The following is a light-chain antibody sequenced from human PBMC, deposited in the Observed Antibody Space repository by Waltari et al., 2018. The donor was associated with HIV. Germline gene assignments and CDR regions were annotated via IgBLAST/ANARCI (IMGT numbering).Light chain of an antibody. CDR3: AAWDDSLSGRV. CDR2: RHN. CDR1: SSNVGSNY. V-gene: IGLV1-47*01. Sequence: QSVLTQPPSASGTPGQRVTISCSGSSSNVGSNYVYWYQQLPGTAPKLLIYRHNQRPSGVPERFSGSKSGTSASLAVSGLRSEDEADYYCAAWDDSLSGRVFGGGTKLTVL. J-gene: IGLJ3*02.